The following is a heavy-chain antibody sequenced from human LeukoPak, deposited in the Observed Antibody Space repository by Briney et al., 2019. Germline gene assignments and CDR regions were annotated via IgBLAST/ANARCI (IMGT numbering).Heavy chain of an antibody. CDR2: ISGSGGST. Sequence: GGSLRLSCAASGFTFSSYAMSWVRQAPGKGLEWVSAISGSGGSTYYAGSVKGRFTISRDNSKNTLYLQMNSLRAEDTAVYYCAKDWRFLEWPPHYWGQGTLVTVSS. CDR1: GFTFSSYA. V-gene: IGHV3-23*01. J-gene: IGHJ4*02. CDR3: AKDWRFLEWPPHY. D-gene: IGHD3-3*01.